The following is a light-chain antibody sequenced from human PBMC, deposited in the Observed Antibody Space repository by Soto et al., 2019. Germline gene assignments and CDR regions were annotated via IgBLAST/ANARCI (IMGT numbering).Light chain of an antibody. CDR3: QQLNSAPFT. CDR2: AAS. CDR1: QSVSSYY. V-gene: IGKV3D-20*02. J-gene: IGKJ4*01. Sequence: IVLTQSPGTLSLSPGERATLSGRASQSVSSYYLAWYQQKPGKAPRLLIYAASSRATGIPYRFSGGGSGTDFTLTISSLQPEDFATYYCQQLNSAPFTFGGGTKVDIK.